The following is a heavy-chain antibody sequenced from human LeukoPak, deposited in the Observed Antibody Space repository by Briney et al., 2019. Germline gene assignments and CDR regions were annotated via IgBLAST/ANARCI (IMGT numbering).Heavy chain of an antibody. V-gene: IGHV1-2*02. CDR2: INPNSGGT. J-gene: IGHJ4*02. CDR3: ARSGPHGYSYGYGYFDY. Sequence: ASVKVSCKASGYTFTSYYMHWVRQAPGQGLEWMGWINPNSGGTNYAQKFQGRVTMTRDTSISTAYMELSRLRSDDTAVYYCARSGPHGYSYGYGYFDYWGQGTLVTVSS. CDR1: GYTFTSYY. D-gene: IGHD5-18*01.